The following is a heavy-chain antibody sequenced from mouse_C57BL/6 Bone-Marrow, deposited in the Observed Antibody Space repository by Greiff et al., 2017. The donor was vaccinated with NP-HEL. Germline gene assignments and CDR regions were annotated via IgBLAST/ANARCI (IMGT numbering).Heavy chain of an antibody. CDR3: ARRGYYGYYAMDY. CDR2: INPYNGGT. CDR1: GYTFTDYY. J-gene: IGHJ4*01. D-gene: IGHD1-1*01. V-gene: IGHV1-19*01. Sequence: EVKLQESGPVLVKPGASVKMSCKASGYTFTDYYMNWVKQSHGKSLEWIGVINPYNGGTSYNQKFKGKATLTVDKSSSTAYMELNSLTSEDSAVYYCARRGYYGYYAMDYWGQGTSVTVSS.